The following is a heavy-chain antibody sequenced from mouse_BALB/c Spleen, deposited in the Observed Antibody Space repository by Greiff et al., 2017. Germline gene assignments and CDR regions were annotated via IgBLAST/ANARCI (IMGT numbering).Heavy chain of an antibody. CDR3: TRPPIYYYGSSPPWFAY. CDR2: INPSNGGT. D-gene: IGHD1-1*01. CDR1: GYTFTSYY. Sequence: VQLQQSGAELVKPGASVKLSCKASGYTFTSYYMYWVKQRPGQGLEWIGEINPSNGGTNFNEKFKSKATLTVDKSSSTAYMQLSSLTSEDSAVYYCTRPPIYYYGSSPPWFAYWGQGTLVTVSA. J-gene: IGHJ3*01. V-gene: IGHV1S81*02.